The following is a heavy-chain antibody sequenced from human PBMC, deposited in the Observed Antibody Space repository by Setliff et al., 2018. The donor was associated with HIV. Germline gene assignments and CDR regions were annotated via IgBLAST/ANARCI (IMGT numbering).Heavy chain of an antibody. V-gene: IGHV1-69-2*01. CDR1: GHNSDFC. Sequence: ASVKVSCKASGHNSDFCIHWVQQAPGGRLAWMGRIFLRNGETRYSEKFQGRLTITADTSIDTAYMDLSSPRSEDTAVYYCTTTYVRDDYNFDFWGQGSLVTVPQ. CDR3: TTTYVRDDYNFDF. CDR2: IFLRNGET. D-gene: IGHD4-4*01. J-gene: IGHJ4*02.